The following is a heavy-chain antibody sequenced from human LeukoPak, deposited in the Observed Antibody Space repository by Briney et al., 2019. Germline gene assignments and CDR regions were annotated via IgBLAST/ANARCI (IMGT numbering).Heavy chain of an antibody. J-gene: IGHJ3*02. CDR3: ARRITTTIIVTDAFDI. CDR1: GGSFSGYY. V-gene: IGHV4-34*01. Sequence: SETLSLTCAVYGGSFSGYYWSWVRQPPGKGREWMGEINHSGSTNYNPSLKSPFPISVHTSNNQFSLKLSSVTAADTAVYYCARRITTTIIVTDAFDIWGQGTMVTVSS. CDR2: INHSGST. D-gene: IGHD3-22*01.